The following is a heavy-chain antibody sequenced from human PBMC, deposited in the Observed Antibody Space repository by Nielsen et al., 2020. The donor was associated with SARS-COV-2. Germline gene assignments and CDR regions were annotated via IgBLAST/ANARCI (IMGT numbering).Heavy chain of an antibody. D-gene: IGHD6-13*01. Sequence: VRQMPGKGLEWMGWMNTKSGDAGYAQKFQGRVTMTRDTSISTAYMELSRLRSDDTAVYYCARGMNGIAAAQHYYYGMDVWGQGTTVTVSS. J-gene: IGHJ6*02. CDR3: ARGMNGIAAAQHYYYGMDV. CDR2: MNTKSGDA. V-gene: IGHV1-2*02.